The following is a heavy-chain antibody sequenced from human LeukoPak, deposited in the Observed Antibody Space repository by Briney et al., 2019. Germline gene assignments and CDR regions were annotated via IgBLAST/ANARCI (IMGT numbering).Heavy chain of an antibody. D-gene: IGHD1-26*01. Sequence: PGGSLRLSCAASGFTFDDYGMSWVRQAPGKGLEWVSGINWNGGGTGYADSVKGRFTISRDNAKNSLYLQMNSLRAEDTALYYCARGGWELLPYYFDYWGQGTLVTVSS. V-gene: IGHV3-20*04. J-gene: IGHJ4*02. CDR3: ARGGWELLPYYFDY. CDR2: INWNGGGT. CDR1: GFTFDDYG.